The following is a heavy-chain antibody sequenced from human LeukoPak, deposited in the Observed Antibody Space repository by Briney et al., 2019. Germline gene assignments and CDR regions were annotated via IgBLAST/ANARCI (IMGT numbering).Heavy chain of an antibody. CDR1: GGSFSGYY. D-gene: IGHD3-22*01. J-gene: IGHJ4*02. CDR3: ARGVQPTYYYDSSGLYYFDY. CDR2: IDHSGST. Sequence: SETLSLTCAVYGGSFSGYYWSWIRQPPGKGLEWTGTIDHSGSTYYNPSLKSRVTISVDTSKNQFSLKLSSVTAADTAVYYCARGVQPTYYYDSSGLYYFDYWGQGTLVTVSS. V-gene: IGHV4-34*01.